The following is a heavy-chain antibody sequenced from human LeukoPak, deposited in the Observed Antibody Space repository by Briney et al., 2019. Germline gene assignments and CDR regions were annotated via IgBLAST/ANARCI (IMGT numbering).Heavy chain of an antibody. CDR3: ARGNGASYYDFWSGYYFAPYYYYMDV. Sequence: GASVKVSREPSVYTFTSYDIYWVRQATGQGLEWMGWMNPNSGNTGYTQKFQGRVTMTRNTSISTAYMELSSLRSEDTAVYYCARGNGASYYDFWSGYYFAPYYYYMDVWGKGTTVTVSS. J-gene: IGHJ6*03. D-gene: IGHD3-3*01. CDR2: MNPNSGNT. V-gene: IGHV1-8*01. CDR1: VYTFTSYD.